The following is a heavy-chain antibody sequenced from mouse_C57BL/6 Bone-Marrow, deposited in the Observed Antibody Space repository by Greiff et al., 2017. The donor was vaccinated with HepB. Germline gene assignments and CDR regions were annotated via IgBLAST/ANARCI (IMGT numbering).Heavy chain of an antibody. CDR2: IYPGNSDT. CDR3: TRIYYGNYVGWFAY. V-gene: IGHV1-5*01. D-gene: IGHD2-1*01. Sequence: VQLQQSGTVLARPGASVKMSCKTSGYTFTSYWMHWVKQRPGQGLEWIGAIYPGNSDTSYNQKFKGKAKLTAVTSASTAYMELSSLTNEDSAVYYWTRIYYGNYVGWFAYWGQGTLVTVSA. J-gene: IGHJ3*01. CDR1: GYTFTSYW.